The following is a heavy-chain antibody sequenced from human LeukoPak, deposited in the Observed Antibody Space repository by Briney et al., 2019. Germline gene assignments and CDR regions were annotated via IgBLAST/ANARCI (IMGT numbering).Heavy chain of an antibody. CDR1: GFTFSNYA. Sequence: GRSLRLSCAASGFTFSNYAMKWVRQAPGKGLEWVAVISYDGSNKYYGDSVKGRFTISRDDSKNTLNLQMNRLRADDSAVYYCARSPAPTRSSWLYLDYWGQGTQVTVSS. J-gene: IGHJ4*02. CDR3: ARSPAPTRSSWLYLDY. D-gene: IGHD6-13*01. V-gene: IGHV3-30-3*01. CDR2: ISYDGSNK.